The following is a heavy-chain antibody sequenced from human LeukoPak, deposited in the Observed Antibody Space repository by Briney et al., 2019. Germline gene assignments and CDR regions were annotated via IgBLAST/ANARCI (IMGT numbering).Heavy chain of an antibody. V-gene: IGHV4-4*07. CDR2: IYTSGST. Sequence: PSETLSLTCTVSGGSISSYYWSWIRQPAGKGLEWIGRIYTSGSTNYNPSLKSRVTMSVDTSKNQFSLKLSSVTAADTAVYYCASAIAAAGNGGYYFDYWGQGPWSPSPQ. CDR1: GGSISSYY. D-gene: IGHD6-13*01. CDR3: ASAIAAAGNGGYYFDY. J-gene: IGHJ4*02.